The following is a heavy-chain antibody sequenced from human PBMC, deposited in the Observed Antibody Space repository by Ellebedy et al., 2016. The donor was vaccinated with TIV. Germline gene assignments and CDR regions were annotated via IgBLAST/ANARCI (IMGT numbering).Heavy chain of an antibody. J-gene: IGHJ4*02. V-gene: IGHV3-7*03. D-gene: IGHD2-21*02. CDR2: IKQDGSEK. CDR1: GFTFSSYW. CDR3: AKLGLVVVTAIPDY. Sequence: GESLKISCAASGFTFSSYWMSWVRQAPGKGLEWVANIKQDGSEKYYVDSVKGRFTISRDNSKNTLYLQMNSLRAEDTAVYYCAKLGLVVVTAIPDYWGQGTLVTVSS.